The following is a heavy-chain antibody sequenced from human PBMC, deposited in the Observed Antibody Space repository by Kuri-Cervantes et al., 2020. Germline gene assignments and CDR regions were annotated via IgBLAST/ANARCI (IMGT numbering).Heavy chain of an antibody. J-gene: IGHJ4*02. CDR3: AILGAGY. V-gene: IGHV3-30-3*01. CDR1: GFTFSSYA. CDR2: ISYDGSNK. D-gene: IGHD4-17*01. Sequence: GGSLRLSCAASGFTFSSYAMHWVRQAPGKGLEWVAVISYDGSNKYYADSVKGRFTISRDNSKNTLYLQMNSLRAEDTAVYYCAILGAGYWGQGTLVTVSS.